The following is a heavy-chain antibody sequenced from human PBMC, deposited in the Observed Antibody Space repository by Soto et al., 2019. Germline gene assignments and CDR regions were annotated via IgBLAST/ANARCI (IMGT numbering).Heavy chain of an antibody. CDR1: GFTFSNYA. CDR2: IAHDGDNK. J-gene: IGHJ5*01. Sequence: QVQLVESGGGVVQPGRSLTLSCAASGFTFSNYAIHWVRQAPGKGLEWVAVIAHDGDNKYYADSVKGRFTVSRDNSKNTVYLQVNSLRPEDTAVYYCAKDVAGPSNLFDSWGQGTLVTVSS. CDR3: AKDVAGPSNLFDS. V-gene: IGHV3-30*18. D-gene: IGHD6-19*01.